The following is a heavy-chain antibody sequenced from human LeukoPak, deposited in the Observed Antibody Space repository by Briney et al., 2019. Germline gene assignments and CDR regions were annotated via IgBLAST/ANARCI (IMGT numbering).Heavy chain of an antibody. CDR1: GYTFTSYD. V-gene: IGHV1-8*02. CDR3: SRGGGGGYCSSTSCYRTYNWFDP. Sequence: ASVKVSCKASGYTFTSYDINWLRQATGQGLEWMGWMNPNSGNTGYAQKFQGRVTMTRNTSISTAYMELSSLRSEGTAVYYCSRGGGGGYCSSTSCYRTYNWFDPWGQGTLVTVSS. D-gene: IGHD2-2*01. CDR2: MNPNSGNT. J-gene: IGHJ5*02.